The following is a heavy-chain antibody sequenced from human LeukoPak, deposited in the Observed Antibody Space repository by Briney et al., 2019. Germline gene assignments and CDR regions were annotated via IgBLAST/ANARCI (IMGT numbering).Heavy chain of an antibody. CDR2: FDPEGGET. D-gene: IGHD1-26*01. Sequence: GASVKASCKVSGYTLTQLSMHWVRQAPGKGLEWMGGFDPEGGETIYAQKFQGRVTITEDTSTDTAYMELSSLRSEDTAVYYCATSYSGSSFDYWGQGTLVTVSS. J-gene: IGHJ4*02. CDR1: GYTLTQLS. CDR3: ATSYSGSSFDY. V-gene: IGHV1-24*01.